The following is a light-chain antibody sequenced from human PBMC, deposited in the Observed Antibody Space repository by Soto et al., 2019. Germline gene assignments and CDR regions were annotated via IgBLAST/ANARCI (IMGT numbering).Light chain of an antibody. CDR1: QGIGTA. CDR2: DTS. J-gene: IGKJ4*01. Sequence: IQLTQSPSTLSASVGDRVTITCRASQGIGTALAWYHQRPGNSPDLLVYDTSTLQSGVPSRFSGSGSETDFSLTISGLQPEDFGHYYCQQFNTKPLTFGGGTRVEIK. CDR3: QQFNTKPLT. V-gene: IGKV1-13*02.